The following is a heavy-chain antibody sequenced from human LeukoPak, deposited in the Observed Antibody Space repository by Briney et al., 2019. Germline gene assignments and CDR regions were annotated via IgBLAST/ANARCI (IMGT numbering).Heavy chain of an antibody. J-gene: IGHJ6*02. CDR2: IIPILGIA. CDR3: AATIDFWSGYYTNYYYYGMDV. V-gene: IGHV1-69*02. D-gene: IGHD3-3*01. CDR1: GDTFSGYP. Sequence: SVKVSCKASGDTFSGYPLSWVRQAPGQGLEWMGRIIPILGIANYAQKFQGRVTITADKSTSTAYMELSSLRSEDTAVYYCAATIDFWSGYYTNYYYYGMDVWGQGTTVTVSS.